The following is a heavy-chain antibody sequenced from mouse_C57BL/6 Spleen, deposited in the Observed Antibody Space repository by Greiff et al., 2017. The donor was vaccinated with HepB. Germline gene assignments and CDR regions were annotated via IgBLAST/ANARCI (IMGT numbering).Heavy chain of an antibody. V-gene: IGHV1-54*01. CDR3: ARPKSGGYYAMDY. CDR1: GYAFTNYL. Sequence: QVQLQQSGAELVRPGTSVKVSCKASGYAFTNYLIEWVKQRPGQGLEWIGVINPGSGGTNYNEKFKGKATLTADKSSSTAYMQLSSLTSEDSAVYFGARPKSGGYYAMDYWGQGTSVTVSS. CDR2: INPGSGGT. J-gene: IGHJ4*01.